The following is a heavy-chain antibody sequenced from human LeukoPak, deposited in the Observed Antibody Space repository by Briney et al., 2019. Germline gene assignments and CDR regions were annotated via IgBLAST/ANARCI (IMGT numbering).Heavy chain of an antibody. V-gene: IGHV3-11*06. CDR2: ISESGTYT. J-gene: IGHJ4*02. CDR1: GFTFSDYY. Sequence: GGSLRLSCAASGFTFSDYYMSWIRQAPGKRPEWISFISESGTYTNYADSVKGRFTISRDNAKNSLYLQMNSLTAEDTALYFCARDRALGGGGRHYWGQGTLVTVSS. CDR3: ARDRALGGGGRHY. D-gene: IGHD4-23*01.